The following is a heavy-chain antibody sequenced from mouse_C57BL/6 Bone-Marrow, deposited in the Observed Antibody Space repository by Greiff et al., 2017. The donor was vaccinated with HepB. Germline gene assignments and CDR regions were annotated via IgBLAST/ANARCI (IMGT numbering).Heavy chain of an antibody. CDR1: GYTFTYYY. D-gene: IGHD2-4*01. CDR3: ARRGPYEYDTWAMDY. Sequence: VQLQQSGPVLVKPGASVKMSCKASGYTFTYYYMNWVKQSHGKSLEWIGVINPYNGGTSYNQKFKGKATLTVDKSSSTAYMELNSLTSEDSAVYYCARRGPYEYDTWAMDYWGQGTSVTVSS. CDR2: INPYNGGT. V-gene: IGHV1-19*01. J-gene: IGHJ4*01.